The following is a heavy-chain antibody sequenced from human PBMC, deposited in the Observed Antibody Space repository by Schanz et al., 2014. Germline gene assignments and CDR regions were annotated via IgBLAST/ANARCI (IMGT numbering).Heavy chain of an antibody. J-gene: IGHJ4*02. V-gene: IGHV3-13*01. CDR2: IGYLGDT. D-gene: IGHD5-12*01. CDR1: GFTLSNSD. Sequence: VQLVESGGGLLQPGGSLRLSCAASGFTLSNSDMHWVRQGTGKGLEWVSTIGYLGDTYYPDSVKGRFTISRDNSKNTLYLQMNSLRTEDTAVYYCASPSGYSDYGTYFDFWGQGTLVTVSS. CDR3: ASPSGYSDYGTYFDF.